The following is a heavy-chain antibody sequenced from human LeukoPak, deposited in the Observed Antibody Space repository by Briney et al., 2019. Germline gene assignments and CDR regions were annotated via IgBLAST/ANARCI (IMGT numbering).Heavy chain of an antibody. Sequence: GGSLRLSCAASGFTFATYAMTWVRLAPGKGLEWVSTVGNSGATTYYADSVKGRFTISRDNSKNMVYLQMNSLRAEDTALYYCARTGQSDYWGQGTLVTVSS. CDR2: VGNSGATT. J-gene: IGHJ4*02. CDR3: ARTGQSDY. D-gene: IGHD1-1*01. CDR1: GFTFATYA. V-gene: IGHV3-23*01.